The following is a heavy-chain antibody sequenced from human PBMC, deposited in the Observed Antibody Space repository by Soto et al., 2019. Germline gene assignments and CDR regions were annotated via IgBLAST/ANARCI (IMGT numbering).Heavy chain of an antibody. CDR2: INPSGGST. Sequence: ASVKVSCKASGYTFTSYYMHWVRQAPGQGLEWMGIINPSGGSTSYAQKFQGRVTMTRDTSTSTVYMELSSLGSEDTAVYYCARAPPSNAVDYWGQGTLVTVSS. D-gene: IGHD4-4*01. CDR1: GYTFTSYY. CDR3: ARAPPSNAVDY. V-gene: IGHV1-46*01. J-gene: IGHJ4*02.